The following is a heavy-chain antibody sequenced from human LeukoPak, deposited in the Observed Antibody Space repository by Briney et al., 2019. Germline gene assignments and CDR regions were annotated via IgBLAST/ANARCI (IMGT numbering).Heavy chain of an antibody. V-gene: IGHV1-2*06. J-gene: IGHJ6*03. D-gene: IGHD3-22*01. CDR3: ARWPLTSGYYYYYYYYMDV. Sequence: ASVKVSCKASGYTFTSYGITWVRQAPGQGLEWMGRINPNSGGTNYAQKFQGRVTMTRDTSISTAYMELSRLRSDDTAVYYCARWPLTSGYYYYYYYYMDVWGKGTTVTVSS. CDR1: GYTFTSYG. CDR2: INPNSGGT.